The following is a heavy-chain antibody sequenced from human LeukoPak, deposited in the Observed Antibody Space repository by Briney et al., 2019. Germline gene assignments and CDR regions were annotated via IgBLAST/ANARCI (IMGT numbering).Heavy chain of an antibody. CDR3: ARTDVYYHSGGLDA. CDR1: GGSTTSSDYL. D-gene: IGHD3-10*01. Sequence: NPSETLSLTCTVSGGSTTSSDYLWTWIRQSPGKGLEWMGYISYSGSPYYNPSLKDRITISLDTSKNQFSLNLSSVTASDTAIYYCARTDVYYHSGGLDAWGQGTTVTVSS. CDR2: ISYSGSP. J-gene: IGHJ6*02. V-gene: IGHV4-30-4*01.